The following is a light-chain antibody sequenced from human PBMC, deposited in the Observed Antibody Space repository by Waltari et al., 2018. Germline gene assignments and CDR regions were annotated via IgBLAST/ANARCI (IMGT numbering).Light chain of an antibody. CDR3: AAWDDSLSGYV. Sequence: QSVLTQPPSESGTPGQRVTISCFGSSSNIGSTYVYWYQKVPGTAPKLLIYQDNQRPSGVPDRFSGSKSGTSASLAISGLRSEDEADYYCAAWDDSLSGYVFGTGTTVTVL. CDR1: SSNIGSTY. V-gene: IGLV1-47*01. CDR2: QDN. J-gene: IGLJ1*01.